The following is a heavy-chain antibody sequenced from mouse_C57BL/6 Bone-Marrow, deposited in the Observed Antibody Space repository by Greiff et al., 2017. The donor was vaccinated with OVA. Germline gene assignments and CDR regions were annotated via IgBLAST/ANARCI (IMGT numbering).Heavy chain of an antibody. Sequence: EVQVVESGGDLVKPGGSLKLSCAASGFTFSSYGMSWVRQTPDKRLEWVATISSGGSYTYYPDSVKGRFTISRDNAKNTLYLQMSSLKSEDTAMYYCARSYGNYETWFAYWGQGTLVTVSA. CDR2: ISSGGSYT. CDR1: GFTFSSYG. D-gene: IGHD2-1*01. V-gene: IGHV5-6*01. J-gene: IGHJ3*01. CDR3: ARSYGNYETWFAY.